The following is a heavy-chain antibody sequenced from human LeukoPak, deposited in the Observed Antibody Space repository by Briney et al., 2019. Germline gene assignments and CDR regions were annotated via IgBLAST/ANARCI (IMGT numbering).Heavy chain of an antibody. CDR2: INHNGST. J-gene: IGHJ2*01. CDR3: ARGLNRGWYFDL. CDR1: GGSFSGYY. D-gene: IGHD2/OR15-2a*01. Sequence: SETLSLTCAVYGGSFSGYYWSWIRQPPGKGLEWIGEINHNGSTNYNPSLKSRVTISVDTSKNQFSLKLSSVTAADTAVYYCARGLNRGWYFDLWGRGTLVTVSS. V-gene: IGHV4-34*01.